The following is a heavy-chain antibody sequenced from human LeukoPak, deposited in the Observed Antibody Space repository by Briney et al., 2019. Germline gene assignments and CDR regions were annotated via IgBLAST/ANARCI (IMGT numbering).Heavy chain of an antibody. J-gene: IGHJ6*02. CDR2: ISYDGSNK. D-gene: IGHD5-18*01. Sequence: GGSLRLSCAASGFTFSSYGMHWVRQAPGKGLEWVAVISYDGSNKYYADSVKGRFTISRDNSKNTLYLQMNSLRAEDTAVYYCAKSYSPSVYYYYGMDVWGQGATVTVSS. V-gene: IGHV3-30*18. CDR1: GFTFSSYG. CDR3: AKSYSPSVYYYYGMDV.